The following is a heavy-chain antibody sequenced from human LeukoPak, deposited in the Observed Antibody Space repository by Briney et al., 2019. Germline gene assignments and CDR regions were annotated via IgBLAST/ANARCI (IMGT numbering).Heavy chain of an antibody. CDR3: ARGEKYGGSSHWFDP. J-gene: IGHJ5*02. Sequence: SEPLPHIHSVYCGSFKGYYWLWMRQPPRKGLAWMGEINHSGSTNYTPSIKSRVSISVVTSKTSFSLKLSSVTAADTAVYYCARGEKYGGSSHWFDPWGQGTLVTVPS. D-gene: IGHD4-23*01. CDR2: INHSGST. CDR1: CGSFKGYY. V-gene: IGHV4-34*01.